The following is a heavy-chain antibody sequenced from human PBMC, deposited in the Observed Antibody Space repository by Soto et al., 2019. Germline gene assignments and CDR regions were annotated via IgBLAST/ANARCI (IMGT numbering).Heavy chain of an antibody. Sequence: QVQLVQSGDEVKKPGASVKVYCKASGYIFVNYGIAWVRQAPGQGLEWMGWISPYTGNTHSATKVQGRLTMTTDTATSTAYMDLGSLTSDDTAVYYCVMVDNYVTPTPQDVWGQGTPVTVSS. J-gene: IGHJ6*02. CDR1: GYIFVNYG. CDR3: VMVDNYVTPTPQDV. CDR2: ISPYTGNT. D-gene: IGHD3-16*01. V-gene: IGHV1-18*01.